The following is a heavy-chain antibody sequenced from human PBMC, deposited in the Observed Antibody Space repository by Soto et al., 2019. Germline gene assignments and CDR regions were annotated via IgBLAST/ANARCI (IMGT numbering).Heavy chain of an antibody. CDR2: IYHSGST. D-gene: IGHD6-19*01. CDR1: GGSISSSNW. V-gene: IGHV4-4*02. Sequence: TSETLSLTCAVSGGSISSSNWWSWVRQPPGKGLEWSGEIYHSGSTNYNPSLKSRVTISVDKSKNQFSLKLSSVTAADTAVYYCARGYSSGWQQDYYGMDVWGQGTTVTVSS. J-gene: IGHJ6*02. CDR3: ARGYSSGWQQDYYGMDV.